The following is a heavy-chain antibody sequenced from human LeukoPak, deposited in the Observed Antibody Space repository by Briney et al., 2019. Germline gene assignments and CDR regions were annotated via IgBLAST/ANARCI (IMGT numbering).Heavy chain of an antibody. D-gene: IGHD2-15*01. Sequence: PGGSLRLSCAASGFTFSSYDMTWVRQTPGKGLEWVSLISRSGGITYYADSVKGRFTISRDNSKNTLYLQMNSLRAEDTAEYYCAKRGGTESFYYYHYMDVWGKGTTVTVSS. CDR1: GFTFSSYD. CDR2: ISRSGGIT. CDR3: AKRGGTESFYYYHYMDV. J-gene: IGHJ6*03. V-gene: IGHV3-23*01.